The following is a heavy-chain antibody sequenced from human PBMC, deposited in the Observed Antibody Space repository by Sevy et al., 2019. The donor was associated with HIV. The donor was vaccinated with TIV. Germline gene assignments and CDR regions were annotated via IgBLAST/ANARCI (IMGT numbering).Heavy chain of an antibody. V-gene: IGHV1-69*10. Sequence: ASVKVSCKASGDIFSNYGINWVRQAPGQGLQWMGGILPISGLVNYAQKFQGRVTISADKSTGTVYMALSSLRSEDTAVYYCARDRPCGGDCYILDRWGQGVLVTVSS. CDR2: ILPISGLV. J-gene: IGHJ5*02. D-gene: IGHD2-21*01. CDR3: ARDRPCGGDCYILDR. CDR1: GDIFSNYG.